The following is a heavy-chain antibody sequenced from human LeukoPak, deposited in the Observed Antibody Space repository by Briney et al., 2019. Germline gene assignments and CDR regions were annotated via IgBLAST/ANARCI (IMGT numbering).Heavy chain of an antibody. CDR2: IYYSGST. D-gene: IGHD3-22*01. J-gene: IGHJ4*02. Sequence: SQTLSLTCTVSGGSISSGGYYWSWIRQHPGKGLEWIGYIYYSGSTYYNPSLKSRVTISVDTSKNQFSLKLSSVTAADTAVYYCARVKVESDSSGYYYLDYWGQGTLVTVSS. CDR3: ARVKVESDSSGYYYLDY. V-gene: IGHV4-30-4*08. CDR1: GGSISSGGYY.